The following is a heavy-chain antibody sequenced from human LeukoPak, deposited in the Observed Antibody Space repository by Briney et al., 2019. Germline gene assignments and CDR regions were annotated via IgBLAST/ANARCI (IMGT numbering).Heavy chain of an antibody. CDR2: ISGDGTIT. CDR3: AKDTPLVYHYYLIDL. D-gene: IGHD2-8*02. CDR1: GLNLDAYA. J-gene: IGHJ6*02. Sequence: PGGSLTLSCAASGLNLDAYAMHWVRQAPGKGLEWVSLISGDGTITYYADSVKGRFTISRDNRKNSLLLEMNSLRSEDTALYYCAKDTPLVYHYYLIDLWGQRTTVTVSS. V-gene: IGHV3-43*02.